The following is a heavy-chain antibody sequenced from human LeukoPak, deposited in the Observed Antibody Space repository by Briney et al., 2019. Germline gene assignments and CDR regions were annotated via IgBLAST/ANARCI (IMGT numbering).Heavy chain of an antibody. CDR1: GFTFSSYA. CDR3: AREAARQLWFGVFDY. D-gene: IGHD5-18*01. CDR2: ISYDGSNK. J-gene: IGHJ4*02. V-gene: IGHV3-30-3*01. Sequence: GGSLRLSCAASGFTFSSYAMHWVRQAPGKGLEWVAVISYDGSNKYYADSVKGRFTISRDNSKNTLYLQMNSLRAEDTAVYYCAREAARQLWFGVFDYWGQGTLVTVSS.